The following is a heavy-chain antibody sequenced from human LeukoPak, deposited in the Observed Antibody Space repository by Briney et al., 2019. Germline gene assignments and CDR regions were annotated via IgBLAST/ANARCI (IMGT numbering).Heavy chain of an antibody. CDR3: ARGEDAFDI. Sequence: SETLSLTCTVSGGSISSSSYYWGWIRQPPGKGLEWIGSIYYGGSTYYNPSLKSRVTISVDTSKNQFSLKLSSVTAADTAVYYCARGEDAFDIWGQGTMVTVSS. V-gene: IGHV4-39*07. CDR1: GGSISSSSYY. D-gene: IGHD1-26*01. CDR2: IYYGGST. J-gene: IGHJ3*02.